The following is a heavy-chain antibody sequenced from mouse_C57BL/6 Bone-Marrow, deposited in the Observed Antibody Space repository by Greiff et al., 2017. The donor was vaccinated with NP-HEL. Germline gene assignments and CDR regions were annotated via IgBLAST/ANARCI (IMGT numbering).Heavy chain of an antibody. CDR1: GFTFSDYY. Sequence: EVKLMESGGGLVQPGGSLKLSCAASGFTFSDYYMYWVRQTPEKRLEWVAYISNGGGSTYYPDTVKGRFTISRDNAKNTLYLQMSRLKSEDTAMYYCASPYGNYYAMDYWGQGTSVTVSS. CDR3: ASPYGNYYAMDY. CDR2: ISNGGGST. D-gene: IGHD1-1*02. V-gene: IGHV5-12*01. J-gene: IGHJ4*01.